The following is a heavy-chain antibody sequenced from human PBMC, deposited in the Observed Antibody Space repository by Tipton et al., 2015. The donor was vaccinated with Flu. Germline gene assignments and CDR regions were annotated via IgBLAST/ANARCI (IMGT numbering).Heavy chain of an antibody. J-gene: IGHJ4*02. CDR1: GDSVSGVNDY. Sequence: TLSLTCTVSGDSVSGVNDYWSWIRQPPGKRLEWIGYVYYVGTTSYNPSFKSRVSISIDTSKRQFSLNLNSVTAADTAVYFCAKVSTPIDYWGQGILVTVSS. CDR3: AKVSTPIDY. CDR2: VYYVGTT. V-gene: IGHV4-61*01. D-gene: IGHD2-2*01.